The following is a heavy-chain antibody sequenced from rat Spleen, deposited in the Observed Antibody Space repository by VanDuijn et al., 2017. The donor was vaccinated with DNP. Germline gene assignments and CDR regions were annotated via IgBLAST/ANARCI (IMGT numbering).Heavy chain of an antibody. Sequence: EVQLVESGGGLVQPGNSLKLSCAASGFTFSDCYMAWVRQAPTKGLEWVATISYDGTSTYYRGSVKGRLTISRDNAKSTLYLQVDSLRSEDTSTYYCTRDILPAYWGQGTLVTVSS. D-gene: IGHD1-4*01. CDR1: GFTFSDCY. V-gene: IGHV5-20*01. CDR2: ISYDGTST. J-gene: IGHJ3*01. CDR3: TRDILPAY.